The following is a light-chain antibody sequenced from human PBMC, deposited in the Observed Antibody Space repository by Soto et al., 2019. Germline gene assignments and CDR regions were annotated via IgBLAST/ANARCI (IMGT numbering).Light chain of an antibody. J-gene: IGKJ1*01. CDR3: QRSYGSPPWT. CDR2: GAS. Sequence: IQRNQSPSSMSASVGDRVTITCRASQTISIFLNWYQQKPGKAPKLLIYGASTLQGGVPSRFSGIGSGTDFTLTISRLQTPDFATYYGQRSYGSPPWTFCQGTKVDIK. CDR1: QTISIF. V-gene: IGKV1-39*01.